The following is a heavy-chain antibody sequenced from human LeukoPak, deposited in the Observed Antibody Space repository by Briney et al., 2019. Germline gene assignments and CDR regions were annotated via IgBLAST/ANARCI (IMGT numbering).Heavy chain of an antibody. Sequence: AGSLRLSCAASGFTFSSYCMHWVRQAPGKGLEWVAFIRYDGSNKYYADSVKGRFTISRDNSKNTPYLQMNSLRAEDTAVYYCAKATVTTEWAFDIWGQGTMVTVSS. D-gene: IGHD4-17*01. CDR2: IRYDGSNK. V-gene: IGHV3-30*02. J-gene: IGHJ3*02. CDR3: AKATVTTEWAFDI. CDR1: GFTFSSYC.